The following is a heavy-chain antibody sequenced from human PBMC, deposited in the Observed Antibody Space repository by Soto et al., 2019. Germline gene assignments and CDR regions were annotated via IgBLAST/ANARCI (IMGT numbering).Heavy chain of an antibody. CDR1: GYTFTSYG. D-gene: IGHD3-3*01. CDR3: ARDTIFGVVTPNYYYYGMDV. CDR2: ISAYNGNT. J-gene: IGHJ6*02. Sequence: ASVKVSCKASGYTFTSYGISWVRQAPGQGLEWMGWISAYNGNTNYAQKLQGRVTMTTDTSTSTAYMELRGLRSDDTAVYYCARDTIFGVVTPNYYYYGMDVWGQGTTVTVSS. V-gene: IGHV1-18*04.